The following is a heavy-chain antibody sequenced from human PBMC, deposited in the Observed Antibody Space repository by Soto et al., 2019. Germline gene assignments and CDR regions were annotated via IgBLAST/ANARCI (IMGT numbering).Heavy chain of an antibody. CDR3: ARDNYYDSSGYYYYFDY. J-gene: IGHJ4*02. CDR2: ISAYNGNT. Sequence: QVQLVQSGAEVKKPGASVKVSCKASGYTFTSYGISWVRQAPGQGLEWMGWISAYNGNTNYAQKLQGRVTMTTDTSTSTAYMELRSLRSDVTAVYYCARDNYYDSSGYYYYFDYWGQGTLVTVSS. D-gene: IGHD3-22*01. V-gene: IGHV1-18*04. CDR1: GYTFTSYG.